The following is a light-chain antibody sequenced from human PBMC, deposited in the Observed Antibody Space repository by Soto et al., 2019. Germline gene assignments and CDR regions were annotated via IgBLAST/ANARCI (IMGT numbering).Light chain of an antibody. J-gene: IGKJ3*01. CDR2: GSS. CDR1: QAISHY. CDR3: QKYDSAPSA. V-gene: IGKV1-27*01. Sequence: DVPMTQSPSPLSASVGDRVTIACRASQAISHYLAWYHQKPGKVPELLIYGSSTLQSGVPSRFTGSESGTDFTLTISSLQPEDGATYYCQKYDSAPSAFGPGTKVY.